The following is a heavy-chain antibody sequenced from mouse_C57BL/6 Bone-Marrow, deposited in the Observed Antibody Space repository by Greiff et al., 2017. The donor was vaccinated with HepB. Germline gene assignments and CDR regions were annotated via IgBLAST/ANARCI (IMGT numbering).Heavy chain of an antibody. CDR1: GYSITSGYY. J-gene: IGHJ1*03. Sequence: EVKLQESGPGLVKPSQSLSLTCSVTGYSITSGYYWNWIRQFPGNKLEWMGYISYDGSNNYNPSLKNRISITRDTSKNQFVLKLNSVTTEDTAAYYCARGGYDYDRYFDVWGTGTTVTVSS. CDR2: ISYDGSN. V-gene: IGHV3-6*01. CDR3: ARGGYDYDRYFDV. D-gene: IGHD2-4*01.